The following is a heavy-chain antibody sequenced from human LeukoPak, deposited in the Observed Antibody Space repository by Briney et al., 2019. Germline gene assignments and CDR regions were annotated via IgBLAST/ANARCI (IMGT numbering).Heavy chain of an antibody. CDR3: ARILAYCSSTSCYTRWFDP. CDR1: GGSFSGYY. J-gene: IGHJ5*02. CDR2: INHSGST. D-gene: IGHD2-2*02. V-gene: IGHV4-34*01. Sequence: SETLSLTCAVYGGSFSGYYWSWIRQPPGKGLEWIGEINHSGSTNYNPSLKSRVTISVDTSKNQFSLKLSSVTAADTAVYYCARILAYCSSTSCYTRWFDPWGQGTLVTVSS.